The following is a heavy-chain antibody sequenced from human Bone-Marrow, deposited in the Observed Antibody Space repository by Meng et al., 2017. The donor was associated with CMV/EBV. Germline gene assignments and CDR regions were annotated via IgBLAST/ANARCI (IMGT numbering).Heavy chain of an antibody. CDR1: GFTFSSYA. CDR2: ISYDGSNK. J-gene: IGHJ5*02. CDR3: SKKAVSPPSLDNWFDP. V-gene: IGHV3-30-3*02. D-gene: IGHD5/OR15-5a*01. Sequence: GGSLRLSCAASGFTFSSYAMSWVRQAPGKGLEWVAVISYDGSNKYYADSVKGRFTISRDNSKNTLYLQMNSLRADDTALYYCSKKAVSPPSLDNWFDPWGQGTLVTVSS.